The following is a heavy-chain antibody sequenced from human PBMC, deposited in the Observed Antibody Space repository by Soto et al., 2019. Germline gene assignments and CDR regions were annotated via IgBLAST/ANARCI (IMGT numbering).Heavy chain of an antibody. CDR2: IKQDGSEK. D-gene: IGHD2-15*01. CDR1: GFTFSSYW. V-gene: IGHV3-7*03. Sequence: GGSLRVSCAASGFTFSSYWMSWVRQAPGKGLEWVANIKQDGSEKYYVDSVKGRFTISRDNAKNSLYLQMNRLRAENTAVYYCARGIGYCSGGSCYPHGQVDYCGQGTLITVSS. J-gene: IGHJ4*02. CDR3: ARGIGYCSGGSCYPHGQVDY.